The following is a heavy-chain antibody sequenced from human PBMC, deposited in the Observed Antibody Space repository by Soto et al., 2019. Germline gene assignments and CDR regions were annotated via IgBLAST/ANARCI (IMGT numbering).Heavy chain of an antibody. Sequence: QVQLVQSGAEMKKPGASVKVSCKGFGHTKYGISWVRQAPGQGLEWMGWISAYNGNTNYAQKFQGRVTMTTDTSTSTAYMELRSLKSDDTAVYYCARESMGDSSGYYVDWGQGTLVTVSS. CDR3: ARESMGDSSGYYVD. V-gene: IGHV1-18*01. CDR1: GHTKYG. D-gene: IGHD3-22*01. J-gene: IGHJ4*02. CDR2: ISAYNGNT.